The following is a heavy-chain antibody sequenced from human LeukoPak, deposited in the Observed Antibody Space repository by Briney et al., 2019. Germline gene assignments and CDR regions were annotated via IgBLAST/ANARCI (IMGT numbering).Heavy chain of an antibody. V-gene: IGHV3-33*01. D-gene: IGHD1-20*01. CDR1: GFTFSSYG. CDR2: IWYDGSNK. Sequence: SGGSLRLSCAASGFTFSSYGMHWVRQAPGKGLEWVAVIWYDGSNKYYADSVKGRFTISRDNSKNTLYLQMNSLRAEDTAVYYCARYNTYYYHGMDVWGQGTTVTVSS. J-gene: IGHJ6*02. CDR3: ARYNTYYYHGMDV.